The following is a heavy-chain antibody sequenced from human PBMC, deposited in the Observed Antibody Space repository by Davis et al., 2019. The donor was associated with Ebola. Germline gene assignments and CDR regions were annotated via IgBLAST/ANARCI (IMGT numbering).Heavy chain of an antibody. D-gene: IGHD3-22*01. CDR2: IDPSDSHT. J-gene: IGHJ4*02. CDR1: GYRFTSYW. Sequence: GESLKISCKGSGYRFTSYWISWVRQLPGKGLEWMGRIDPSDSHTMYSPSFQGHVTISADKSITTAYLQWSSLKASDTAMYYCARIDYFDTRGYATNTDYWGQGTLVTVSS. CDR3: ARIDYFDTRGYATNTDY. V-gene: IGHV5-10-1*01.